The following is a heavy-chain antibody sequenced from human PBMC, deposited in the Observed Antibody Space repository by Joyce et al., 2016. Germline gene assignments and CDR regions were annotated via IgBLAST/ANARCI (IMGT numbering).Heavy chain of an antibody. CDR3: ARAVDLATVGTLPSYY. D-gene: IGHD6-13*01. V-gene: IGHV3-33*01. CDR2: WCNDGSRS. J-gene: IGHJ4*02. Sequence: QVQLVESGGGVVQPGKSLILSCAASGFTFSIFSMHWVRQGPGRVLGWVAVWCNDGSRSYYAASVKGRFTISRDNSKGTLYLQMNSLRVEDTAFYCCARAVDLATVGTLPSYYWGQGTLVTVSS. CDR1: GFTFSIFS.